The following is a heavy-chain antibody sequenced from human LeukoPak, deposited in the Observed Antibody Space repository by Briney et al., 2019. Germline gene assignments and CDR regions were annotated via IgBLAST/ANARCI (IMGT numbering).Heavy chain of an antibody. CDR1: GGSIDSYY. J-gene: IGHJ6*03. D-gene: IGHD3-3*01. CDR2: LTHSGST. V-gene: IGHV4-59*08. Sequence: SETLSLTCIVSGGSIDSYYRSWIRQPPGKGLEWIGYLTHSGSTKYNPSLNSRVTLSEDTSRNQVSLKLKYVTAADTAVYFCARHRRNDFWSGLGYYYMDVWGTGITVTVSS. CDR3: ARHRRNDFWSGLGYYYMDV.